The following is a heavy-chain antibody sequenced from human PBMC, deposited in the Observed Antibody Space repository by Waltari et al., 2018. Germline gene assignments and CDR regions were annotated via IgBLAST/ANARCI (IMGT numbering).Heavy chain of an antibody. CDR3: ARVEGSTSCKRCGYFQH. CDR1: GYTFTSYG. V-gene: IGHV1-18*01. Sequence: QVQLVQSGAEVKKPGASVKVSCKASGYTFTSYGINWVRQAPGQGLEWVGWISAYNGNTNKAQKLQGRVTMTTDTSTSTAYMGLRSLGSDDTSVYYCARVEGSTSCKRCGYFQHWGQGTLVTVSS. D-gene: IGHD2-2*01. CDR2: ISAYNGNT. J-gene: IGHJ1*01.